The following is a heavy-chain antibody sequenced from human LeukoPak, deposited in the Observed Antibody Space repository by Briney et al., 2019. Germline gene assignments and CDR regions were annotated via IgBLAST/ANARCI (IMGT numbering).Heavy chain of an antibody. CDR1: GYTFTNNW. CDR3: ARDGSEAVDGRSYWFLDF. CDR2: INPRDGST. D-gene: IGHD5-24*01. V-gene: IGHV1-46*01. J-gene: IGHJ2*01. Sequence: ASVKVSCKASGYTFTNNWMHWVRQAPGQGLEWMGIINPRDGSTSHAQKFQDRVTMTRDTSTSTVYMEVTSLRSDDTAVYYCARDGSEAVDGRSYWFLDFWGRGTLVTVSS.